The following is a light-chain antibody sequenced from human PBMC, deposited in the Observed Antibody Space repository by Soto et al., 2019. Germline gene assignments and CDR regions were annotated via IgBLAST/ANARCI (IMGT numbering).Light chain of an antibody. CDR3: QQRGSWPRT. Sequence: EIELTQSPATLSLSPGERVTLSCRASQSVTTYLAWYQQKPGQAPRLLIYDASNRATGIPARFTGSGSGTDFTLTISRLEPEDFAVYYCQQRGSWPRTFGQGTKVEIK. V-gene: IGKV3-11*01. CDR2: DAS. J-gene: IGKJ1*01. CDR1: QSVTTY.